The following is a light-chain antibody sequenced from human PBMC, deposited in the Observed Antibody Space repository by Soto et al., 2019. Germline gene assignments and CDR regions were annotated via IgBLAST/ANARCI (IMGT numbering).Light chain of an antibody. J-gene: IGKJ1*01. CDR3: QQYGSSGT. V-gene: IGKV3-20*01. CDR1: QSLRTNS. Sequence: EIVLTQSPGTLSLSPGERATLSCRASQSLRTNSLAWYQQKPGQAPRLLIYGASNRATGIPDRFSGSGSGTDFTLTISRLEPEDFAVYYCQQYGSSGTFGQGTKV. CDR2: GAS.